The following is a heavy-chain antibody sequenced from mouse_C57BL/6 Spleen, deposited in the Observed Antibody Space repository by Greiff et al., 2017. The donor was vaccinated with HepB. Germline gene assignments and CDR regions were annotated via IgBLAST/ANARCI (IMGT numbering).Heavy chain of an antibody. J-gene: IGHJ4*01. CDR2: IYPGSGST. Sequence: VQLQQPGAELVKPGASVKMSCKASGYTFTSYWITWVKQRPGQGLEWIGDIYPGSGSTNYNEKFKSKATLTVDTSSSTAYMQLSSLTSEDSAVYYCARYYYGSSYLEAMDYWGQGTSVTVSS. CDR1: GYTFTSYW. CDR3: ARYYYGSSYLEAMDY. V-gene: IGHV1-55*01. D-gene: IGHD1-1*01.